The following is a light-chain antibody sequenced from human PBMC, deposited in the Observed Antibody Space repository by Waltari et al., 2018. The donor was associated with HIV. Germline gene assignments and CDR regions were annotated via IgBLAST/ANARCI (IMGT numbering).Light chain of an antibody. CDR1: SWHSSTL. V-gene: IGLV4-60*02. Sequence: QPVLTQSSSASASLGSSVNLTCTLTSWHSSTLVAWHHQQPGKAPRYLMKLEGGGSYNKGSEVPDRFSGSSSGADRYLTISNLQFEDEADYYCETWDSSTWVFGGGTKLTVL. J-gene: IGLJ3*02. CDR2: LEGGGSY. CDR3: ETWDSSTWV.